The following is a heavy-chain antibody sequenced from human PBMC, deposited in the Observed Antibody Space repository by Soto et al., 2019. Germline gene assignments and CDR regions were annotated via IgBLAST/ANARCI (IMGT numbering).Heavy chain of an antibody. J-gene: IGHJ4*02. D-gene: IGHD2-15*01. CDR2: IWYDGSNK. V-gene: IGHV3-33*01. CDR1: GFTFSSYG. Sequence: QVQLVESGGGVVQPGRSLRLSCAASGFTFSSYGMHWVRQAPGKGLEWVAVIWYDGSNKYYADSVKGRFTISRDNSKNTLYLQRNSLRAEDTAVYYCARDRGLLSIFDYWGQGTLVTVSS. CDR3: ARDRGLLSIFDY.